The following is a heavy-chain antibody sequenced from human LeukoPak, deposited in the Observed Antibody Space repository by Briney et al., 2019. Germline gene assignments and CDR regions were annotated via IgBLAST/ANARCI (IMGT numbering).Heavy chain of an antibody. D-gene: IGHD6-19*01. CDR1: GFTFSSYA. CDR3: ARGGVYSSGTYYLYYFDY. V-gene: IGHV3-30-3*01. CDR2: ISYDGSNK. J-gene: IGHJ4*02. Sequence: GGSLRLSCVASGFTFSSYAMHWVRQAPGKGLEWVALISYDGSNKYYADSVKGRFTISRDNSKNTLYLQMNSLRAEDTAVYYCARGGVYSSGTYYLYYFDYWGQGTLVTVSS.